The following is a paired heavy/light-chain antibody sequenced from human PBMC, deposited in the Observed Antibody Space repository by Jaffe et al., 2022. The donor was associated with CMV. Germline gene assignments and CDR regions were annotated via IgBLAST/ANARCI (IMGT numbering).Heavy chain of an antibody. D-gene: IGHD6-19*01. Sequence: EVQLVESGGGLVQSGGSLKLSCAASGFTFSASAIHWVRQASGKGLEWVGRIRSKANSYATVYVASVKGRFTISRDDSKNTAYLQMNSLKTEDTAVYYCVSSIITVAGKIVDYWGQGTLVTVSS. CDR3: VSSIITVAGKIVDY. V-gene: IGHV3-73*02. CDR2: IRSKANSYAT. J-gene: IGHJ4*02. CDR1: GFTFSASA.
Light chain of an antibody. CDR2: DAS. J-gene: IGKJ2*01. CDR1: QSVSTY. Sequence: DIVLTQSPATLSLSPGDRATLSCRANQSVSTYLAWYQQKPGQAPRLLIYDASNRATGIPARFSGSGSGTDFTLTISSLEPEDFAVYFCQQRSNWPRVYTFGQGTKLEI. V-gene: IGKV3-11*01. CDR3: QQRSNWPRVYT.